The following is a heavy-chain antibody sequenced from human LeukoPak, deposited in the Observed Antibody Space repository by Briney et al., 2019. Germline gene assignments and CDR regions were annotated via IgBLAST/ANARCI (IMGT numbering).Heavy chain of an antibody. V-gene: IGHV4-4*08. D-gene: IGHD2-2*01. CDR2: IQTSGST. CDR3: ARTYCDSTTCYRFDY. Sequence: NPSETLSLTCTVSGGSISSYYWSWIRQPPGKGLEWIGRIQTSGSTNYNPSLNSRVTISVDTSENQFSLELRSVTAADAAVYYCARTYCDSTTCYRFDYWGQGTLVTVSS. CDR1: GGSISSYY. J-gene: IGHJ4*02.